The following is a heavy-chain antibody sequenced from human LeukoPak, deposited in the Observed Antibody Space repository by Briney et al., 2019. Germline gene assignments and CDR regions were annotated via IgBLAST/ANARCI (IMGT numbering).Heavy chain of an antibody. D-gene: IGHD1-1*01. CDR1: GDSISSRLYY. J-gene: IGHJ4*02. Sequence: SETLSLTCGVTGDSISSRLYYWAWIRQPPGKGLEWIASIYYSGSTYYNPSLKSRVTISVDTSKNQFSLKLSSVTAADTAVYYCARTERGYYFDYWGQGTLVTVSS. V-gene: IGHV4-39*07. CDR3: ARTERGYYFDY. CDR2: IYYSGST.